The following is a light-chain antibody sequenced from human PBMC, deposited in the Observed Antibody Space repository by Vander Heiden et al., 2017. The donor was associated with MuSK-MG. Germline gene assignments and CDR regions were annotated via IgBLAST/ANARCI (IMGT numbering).Light chain of an antibody. Sequence: SYELTQPLSVSVALGQTARITGGGNNIGSKNVPWYQQKPGQAPVLVIYRPINRPSGIPELLSGSNSGNTATLTISRAQAGDEADYYCQVWDSSTAVVFGGGTKLTVL. V-gene: IGLV3-9*01. J-gene: IGLJ2*01. CDR1: NIGSKN. CDR2: RPI. CDR3: QVWDSSTAVV.